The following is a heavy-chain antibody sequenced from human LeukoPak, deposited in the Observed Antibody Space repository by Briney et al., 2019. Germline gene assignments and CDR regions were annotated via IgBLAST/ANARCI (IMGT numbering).Heavy chain of an antibody. Sequence: PGGSLRLSCAGSGFTVSSNYMNWVRQAPGKGLEWVSVIYSGGSTYYADSVKGRFTIFRDNSKNTLYLQMNSLRAEDTAVYYCARGSYSSSSADCWGQGTLVTVSA. CDR1: GFTVSSNY. D-gene: IGHD6-6*01. CDR3: ARGSYSSSSADC. J-gene: IGHJ4*02. V-gene: IGHV3-66*01. CDR2: IYSGGST.